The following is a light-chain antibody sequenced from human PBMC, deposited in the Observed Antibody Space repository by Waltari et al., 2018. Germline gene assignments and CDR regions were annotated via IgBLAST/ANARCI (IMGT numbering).Light chain of an antibody. CDR1: SSNIGAGYD. Sequence: GSSSNIGAGYDVHWYQQPPGTAPKLLMYGNSNRPSGVPDRFSGSQSGTSASLALTGLPAEDEADSYCQSLDSRLSGSGVCGGG. V-gene: IGLV1-40*01. CDR2: GNS. J-gene: IGLJ2*01. CDR3: QSLDSRLSGSGV.